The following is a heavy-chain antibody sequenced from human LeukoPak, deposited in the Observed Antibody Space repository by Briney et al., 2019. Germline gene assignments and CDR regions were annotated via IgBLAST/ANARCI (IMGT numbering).Heavy chain of an antibody. V-gene: IGHV4-34*01. J-gene: IGHJ4*02. Sequence: SSETLSLTCAVYGGSFSAYYWTWIRQSAGKGLEWIGETNHSGGTNYNPSLKSRVTISLDTSKNHSSLNLTSVTAADPAVYYCARGPEVASIITAFDYWGQGTLVTVSS. CDR2: TNHSGGT. D-gene: IGHD5-24*01. CDR1: GGSFSAYY. CDR3: ARGPEVASIITAFDY.